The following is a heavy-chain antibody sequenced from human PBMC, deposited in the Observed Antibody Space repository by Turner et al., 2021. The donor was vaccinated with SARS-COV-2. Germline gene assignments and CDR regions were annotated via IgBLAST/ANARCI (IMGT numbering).Heavy chain of an antibody. CDR2: IWYDGSQK. V-gene: IGHV3-33*03. D-gene: IGHD6-13*01. Sequence: QVQLVESGGGVVLPGRSLRLSCAASRFSFSSHAMHWVRQAPGKGIEWVAVIWYDGSQKYHAASVRGRFTISRDNSRNTLYLQMDSLRVEDTGVYYCARHGAANGNYYYHGLDVWGRGTTVTVSS. CDR3: ARHGAANGNYYYHGLDV. CDR1: RFSFSSHA. J-gene: IGHJ6*02.